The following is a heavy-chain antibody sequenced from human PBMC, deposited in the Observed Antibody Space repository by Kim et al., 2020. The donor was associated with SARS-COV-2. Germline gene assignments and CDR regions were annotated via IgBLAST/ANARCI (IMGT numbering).Heavy chain of an antibody. D-gene: IGHD2-2*01. CDR1: GFTFSTYG. CDR3: AKDETIVVIPAAPNFDY. Sequence: GGSLRLSCAASGFTFSTYGMHWVRQAPGKGLEWVAVISYDGSNKYYADSVKGRFTISRDNSKNTLYLQMNSLRAEDTAVYYCAKDETIVVIPAAPNFDYWGQRSLGTVSS. J-gene: IGHJ4*02. V-gene: IGHV3-30*18. CDR2: ISYDGSNK.